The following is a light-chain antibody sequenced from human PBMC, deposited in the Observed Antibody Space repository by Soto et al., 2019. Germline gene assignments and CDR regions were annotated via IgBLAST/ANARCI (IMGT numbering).Light chain of an antibody. CDR1: QSVSSSY. V-gene: IGKV3-20*01. CDR3: QQYGSSTPLT. Sequence: EIVLTQSPGTLSLSPGERATLSCRASQSVSSSYLAWYQQKPGQAPRLLIYGASSRATGIPDRFSGSGSGTDFTLTISRREPEDFAVYYCQQYGSSTPLTFGGGTKVEIK. CDR2: GAS. J-gene: IGKJ4*01.